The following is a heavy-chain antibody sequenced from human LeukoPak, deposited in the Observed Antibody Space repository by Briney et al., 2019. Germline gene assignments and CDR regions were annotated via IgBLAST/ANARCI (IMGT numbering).Heavy chain of an antibody. CDR1: GFTFGSYS. CDR3: AREGRLEPPAFDI. Sequence: GGSLRLSCAASGFTFGSYSMNWVRQAPGKGLEWVSSISSSSSYIYYADSVKGRFTISRDNAKNSLYLQMNSLRAEDTAVYYCAREGRLEPPAFDIWGQGTMVTVSS. CDR2: ISSSSSYI. D-gene: IGHD1-1*01. J-gene: IGHJ3*02. V-gene: IGHV3-21*01.